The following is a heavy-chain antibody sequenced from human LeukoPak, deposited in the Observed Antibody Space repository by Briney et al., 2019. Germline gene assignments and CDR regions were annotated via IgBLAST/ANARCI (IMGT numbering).Heavy chain of an antibody. V-gene: IGHV3-73*01. Sequence: PGGSLKLSCAASGFTFSGSAMHWVRQASGKGLEWVGRIRNKANSYATAYSGSVKGRFTISRDDLKNTAYLQMNSLKTEDTAVYYCTRRSSDDSSGYYVHWGQGTLVTVSS. J-gene: IGHJ4*02. CDR1: GFTFSGSA. D-gene: IGHD3-22*01. CDR2: IRNKANSYAT. CDR3: TRRSSDDSSGYYVH.